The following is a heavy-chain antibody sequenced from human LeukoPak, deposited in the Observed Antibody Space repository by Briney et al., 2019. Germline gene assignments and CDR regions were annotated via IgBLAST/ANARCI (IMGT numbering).Heavy chain of an antibody. J-gene: IGHJ4*02. CDR1: GGSFSGYY. CDR2: INHSGST. V-gene: IGHV4-34*01. Sequence: SETLSLTCAVYGGSFSGYYWSWIRQPPGKGLEWIGEINHSGSTNYNPSLKSRVTISVDTSKNQFSLKLSSVTAADTAVYYCARGSGSGSYRVDYWGQGTLVTVSS. CDR3: ARGSGSGSYRVDY. D-gene: IGHD3-10*01.